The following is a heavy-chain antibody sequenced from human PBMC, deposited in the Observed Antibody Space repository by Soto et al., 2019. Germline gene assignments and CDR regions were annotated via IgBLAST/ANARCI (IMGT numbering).Heavy chain of an antibody. CDR3: AKAWGWFDP. J-gene: IGHJ5*02. Sequence: EVQLLESGGDLVHPGGSLSLSCAASGFTFTSYAMTWVRQAPGKGLEWVSSISASGGTTYYTDSVKGRFTISRDNSKNTLFLQMNSLRAEDTAVYYCAKAWGWFDPWGQGTLVTVSS. CDR2: ISASGGTT. V-gene: IGHV3-23*01. CDR1: GFTFTSYA. D-gene: IGHD3-16*01.